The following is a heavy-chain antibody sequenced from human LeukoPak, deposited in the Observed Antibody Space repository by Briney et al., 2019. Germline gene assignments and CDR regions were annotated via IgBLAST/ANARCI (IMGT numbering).Heavy chain of an antibody. Sequence: QLSETLSLTCTVSGGSVNSGSHYWMHWVRQAPGKGLVWVSRLNSDGTTTSYADSVKGRFTISRDNAKNTLYLQMNNLRAEDTAVYYCTRGLGAIRGGWFDPWGQGTLVTVSS. J-gene: IGHJ5*02. V-gene: IGHV3-74*01. CDR2: LNSDGTTT. CDR1: GGSVNSGSHYW. D-gene: IGHD1-26*01. CDR3: TRGLGAIRGGWFDP.